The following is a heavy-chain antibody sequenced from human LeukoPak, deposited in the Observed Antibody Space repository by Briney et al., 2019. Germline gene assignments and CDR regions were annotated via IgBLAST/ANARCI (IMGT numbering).Heavy chain of an antibody. CDR1: GGSFSGYY. V-gene: IGHV4-34*01. Sequence: SETLSLTCAVYGGSFSGYYWSWIRQPPGKGLEWIGEINHSGSTNYNPSLKSRVTISVDTSKNQFSLKLSSVTAADTAVYFCARGGGTPTTVVTPFDYWGQGTLVTVSA. J-gene: IGHJ4*02. CDR3: ARGGGTPTTVVTPFDY. CDR2: INHSGST. D-gene: IGHD4-23*01.